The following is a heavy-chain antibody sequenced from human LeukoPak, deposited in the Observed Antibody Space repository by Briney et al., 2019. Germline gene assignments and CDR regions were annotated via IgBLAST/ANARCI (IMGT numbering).Heavy chain of an antibody. V-gene: IGHV4-59*01. Sequence: SETLSLTCTVSGGSISSYYWSWIRQPPGKGLEWIGYIYSSGSTNYNPSLKSRVTISVDTSKNQFSLKLSSVTAADTAVYYCARGLMMAVAGRGEFHYWGQGTLVTVSS. D-gene: IGHD6-13*01. CDR1: GGSISSYY. CDR2: IYSSGST. J-gene: IGHJ4*02. CDR3: ARGLMMAVAGRGEFHY.